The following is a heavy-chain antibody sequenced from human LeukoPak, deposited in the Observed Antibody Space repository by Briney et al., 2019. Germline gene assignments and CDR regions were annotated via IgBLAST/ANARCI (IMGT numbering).Heavy chain of an antibody. Sequence: ASVKVSCKASGYTFSSHDINWLRQSTGQGLEWMGWINPNSGNTGYAQNFQGRVTLTRNTSLSTFYMELSSLGYEDTAVYYCVRGVGVAGDYWGQGTLVTVSS. CDR3: VRGVGVAGDY. J-gene: IGHJ4*02. CDR1: GYTFSSHD. CDR2: INPNSGNT. D-gene: IGHD6-19*01. V-gene: IGHV1-8*01.